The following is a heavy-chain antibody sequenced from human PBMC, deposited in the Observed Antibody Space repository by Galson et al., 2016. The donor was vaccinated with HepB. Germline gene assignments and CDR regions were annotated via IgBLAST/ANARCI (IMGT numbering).Heavy chain of an antibody. CDR1: RGSISSDGYY. D-gene: IGHD2-15*01. CDR3: ASGYCSGGSCYFDF. CDR2: IYYSGST. Sequence: TLSLTCSVSRGSISSDGYYWSWIRQHPGKGLEWIGYIYYSGSTYYTPSLKSRVTISADTSTNEFSLKLSSVTAADTAVYYCASGYCSGGSCYFDFWGQGTLVTVSS. J-gene: IGHJ4*02. V-gene: IGHV4-31*03.